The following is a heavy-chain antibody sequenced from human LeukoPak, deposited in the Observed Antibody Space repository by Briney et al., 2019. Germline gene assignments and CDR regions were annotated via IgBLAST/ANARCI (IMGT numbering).Heavy chain of an antibody. CDR2: INPSSNTK. CDR1: GFSFSSYS. J-gene: IGHJ4*02. D-gene: IGHD2-2*03. V-gene: IGHV3-48*02. CDR3: AKDRAWDVLDS. Sequence: GGSLRLSCEASGFSFSSYSMNWVRQAPGKGLEWVSYINPSSNTKYYGDSVKGRFTISRDNAKKSLFLEMNSLRDDDTAIYYCAKDRAWDVLDSWGQGTLVTVSS.